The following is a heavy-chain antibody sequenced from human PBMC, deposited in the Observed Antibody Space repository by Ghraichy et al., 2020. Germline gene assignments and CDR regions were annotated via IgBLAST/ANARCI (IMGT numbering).Heavy chain of an antibody. J-gene: IGHJ4*02. V-gene: IGHV3-7*03. Sequence: GGSLRLSCAASGFTFSSYWMSWVRQAPGKGLEWVANIKQDGSEKYYVDSVKGRFTISRDNAKNSLYLQMNSLRAEDTAVYYCARDGSGYDYVWGSYRTDYWGQGTLVTVSS. CDR2: IKQDGSEK. D-gene: IGHD3-16*02. CDR1: GFTFSSYW. CDR3: ARDGSGYDYVWGSYRTDY.